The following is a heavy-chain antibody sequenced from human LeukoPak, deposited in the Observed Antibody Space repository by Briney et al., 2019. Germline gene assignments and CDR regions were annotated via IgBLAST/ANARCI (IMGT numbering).Heavy chain of an antibody. CDR1: GFTFSSYG. D-gene: IGHD2-15*01. J-gene: IGHJ6*04. Sequence: GGSLRLSCAASGFTFSSYGMHWVRQALGKGLEWVAVIWYDGSNKYYADSVKGRFTISRDNSKNTLYLQMNSLRAEDTAVYYCARVPILYYYYGMDVWGKGTTVTVSS. CDR3: ARVPILYYYYGMDV. CDR2: IWYDGSNK. V-gene: IGHV3-33*01.